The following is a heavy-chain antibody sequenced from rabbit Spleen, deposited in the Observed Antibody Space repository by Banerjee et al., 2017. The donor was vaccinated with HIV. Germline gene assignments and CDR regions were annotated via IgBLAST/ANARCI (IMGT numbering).Heavy chain of an antibody. CDR3: ARDTSSSFSSYGMDL. CDR1: GVSFSSNYY. V-gene: IGHV1S40*01. Sequence: QSLEESGGDLVKPGASLTLTCSASGVSFSSNYYMCWVRQAPGKGLEWIACIEVGDSSFTYFATWARGRFTISKTSSTTVTLQVTRLTAADTATYFCARDTSSSFSSYGMDLWGQGTLVTVS. J-gene: IGHJ6*01. CDR2: IEVGDSSFT. D-gene: IGHD1-1*01.